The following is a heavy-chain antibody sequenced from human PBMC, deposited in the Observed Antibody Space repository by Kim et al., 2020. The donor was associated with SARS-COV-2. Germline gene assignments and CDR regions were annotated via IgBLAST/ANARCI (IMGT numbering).Heavy chain of an antibody. CDR3: ARISGGSYWDYYFDY. J-gene: IGHJ4*02. V-gene: IGHV2-70*01. Sequence: TYLKTRLTISKDTSKNQVVLTMTNMDPVDTATYYCARISGGSYWDYYFDYWGQGTLVTVSS. D-gene: IGHD1-26*01.